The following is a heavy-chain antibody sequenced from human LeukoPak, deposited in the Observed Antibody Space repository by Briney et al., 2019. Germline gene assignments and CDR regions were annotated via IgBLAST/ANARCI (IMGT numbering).Heavy chain of an antibody. J-gene: IGHJ6*04. CDR1: GFTFSSYS. V-gene: IGHV3-7*01. CDR3: ARFRDQLYDCGMDV. D-gene: IGHD2-2*01. CDR2: IKQDGSDK. Sequence: GGSLRLSCAASGFTFSSYSMRWVRQAPGKGLEWVANIKQDGSDKYYVDSVKGRFTISRDNAKNSLYQKMNSLRAEDRAVYYCARFRDQLYDCGMDVWGKGNTVTVSS.